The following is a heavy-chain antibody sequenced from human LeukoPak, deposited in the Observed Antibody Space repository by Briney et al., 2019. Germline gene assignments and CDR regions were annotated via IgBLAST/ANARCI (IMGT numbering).Heavy chain of an antibody. CDR3: ARGGDEIVVVPGANYY. CDR1: GFIFSDYY. J-gene: IGHJ4*02. Sequence: PGGSLRLSCAGSGFIFSDYYMTWIRQAPGKGLEWVAYISSGFNNIYYADSVKGRFTISRDNAKNSLYLQMNNLRVEDTAVYYCARGGDEIVVVPGANYYWGQGTLVTVSS. D-gene: IGHD2-2*01. V-gene: IGHV3-11*04. CDR2: ISSGFNNI.